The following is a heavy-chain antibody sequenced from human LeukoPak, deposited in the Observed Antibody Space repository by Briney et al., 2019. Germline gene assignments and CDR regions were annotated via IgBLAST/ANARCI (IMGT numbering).Heavy chain of an antibody. D-gene: IGHD2-21*01. CDR3: AKDMAVVNYYHYMDV. V-gene: IGHV3-43*01. J-gene: IGHJ6*03. CDR1: GFTFDDYT. CDR2: FSWDGGST. Sequence: GGSLRLSCAASGFTFDDYTMHWVRQAPGKGLEWVSRFSWDGGSTYYVDSVKGRFTIYRDNSKNSLYLQMNSLRTEDTALYYCAKDMAVVNYYHYMDVWRKGTSLTVPS.